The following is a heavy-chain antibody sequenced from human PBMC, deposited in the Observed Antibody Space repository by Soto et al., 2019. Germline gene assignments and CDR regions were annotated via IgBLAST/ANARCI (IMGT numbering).Heavy chain of an antibody. CDR2: IWYDGSNK. CDR1: GFTFSSYG. Sequence: QVQLVESGGGVVQPGRSLRLSCAASGFTFSSYGMHWVRQAPGKGREWVAVIWYDGSNKYYADSVKGRFTISRDNSKNTLYLQMNSLRAEDTAVYYCARDKGLMVYAMGAFDIWGQGTMVTVSS. J-gene: IGHJ3*02. D-gene: IGHD2-8*01. CDR3: ARDKGLMVYAMGAFDI. V-gene: IGHV3-33*01.